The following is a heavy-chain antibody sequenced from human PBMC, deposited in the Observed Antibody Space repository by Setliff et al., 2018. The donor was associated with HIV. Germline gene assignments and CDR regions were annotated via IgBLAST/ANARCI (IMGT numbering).Heavy chain of an antibody. CDR2: IEKKTNGGTR. Sequence: GGSLRLSCVASGLPFSYAWLSWVRQAPGKGLEWVGRIEKKTNGGTRDYAAPVEGRFTISRDDSKNTLSLQMNSLKTEDTAIYYCTTDLGSGRFSWNNNWGQGTLVTVSS. J-gene: IGHJ4*02. D-gene: IGHD1-26*01. CDR3: TTDLGSGRFSWNNN. V-gene: IGHV3-15*04. CDR1: GLPFSYAW.